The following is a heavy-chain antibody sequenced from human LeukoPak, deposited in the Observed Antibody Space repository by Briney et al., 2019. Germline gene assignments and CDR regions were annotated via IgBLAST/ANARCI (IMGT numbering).Heavy chain of an antibody. CDR3: ASGCDSSGYYNWFDP. V-gene: IGHV4-4*02. D-gene: IGHD3-22*01. Sequence: SETLSLTCAVSGGSISSSNWWSWVRQPPGKGLEWIGEIYHSGSTNYNPSLKSRVTISVDKSKNQFSLKLSSVTAADTAVYYCASGCDSSGYYNWFDPWGQGTLVTVSS. CDR1: GGSISSSNW. J-gene: IGHJ5*02. CDR2: IYHSGST.